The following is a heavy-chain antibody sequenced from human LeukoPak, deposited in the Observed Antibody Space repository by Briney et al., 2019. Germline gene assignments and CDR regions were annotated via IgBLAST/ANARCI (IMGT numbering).Heavy chain of an antibody. D-gene: IGHD2-15*01. V-gene: IGHV3-7*01. CDR3: YSATPDY. CDR1: GFSISGYW. CDR2: IKQDGSEK. Sequence: GGSLRLSCAASGFSISGYWMSRVRQAPGKGLEWVANIKQDGSEKNYVGSVKGRFTISRDNAKNSLYLEMDSLRAEDTAVYYCYSATPDYWGQGTLVTVSS. J-gene: IGHJ4*01.